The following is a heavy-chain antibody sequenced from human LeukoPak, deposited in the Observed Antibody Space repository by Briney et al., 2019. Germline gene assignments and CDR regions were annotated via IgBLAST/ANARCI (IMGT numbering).Heavy chain of an antibody. Sequence: SETLSLTCAVSGYSNSSGYYWGWIRQPPGKGLEWVGSIYHSGSTYYNPSLKSRVTISVDMSKNQFSLRLSSVTAADTAVYYCARDIAVAGSNAFDIWGQGTMVTISS. V-gene: IGHV4-38-2*02. CDR3: ARDIAVAGSNAFDI. CDR1: GYSNSSGYY. D-gene: IGHD6-19*01. CDR2: IYHSGST. J-gene: IGHJ3*02.